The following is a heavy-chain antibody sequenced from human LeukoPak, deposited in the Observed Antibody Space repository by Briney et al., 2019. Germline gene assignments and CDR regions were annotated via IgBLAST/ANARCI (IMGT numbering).Heavy chain of an antibody. Sequence: PSETLSLTCTVSGGSISSYYWSWLRQPPGKGLEWLGYIYYSGSTNYNPSLKSRVTISVDTSKNQFSLKLSSVTAADTAVYYCASWDWVERLDYWGQGTLVTVSS. CDR1: GGSISSYY. CDR2: IYYSGST. V-gene: IGHV4-59*01. CDR3: ASWDWVERLDY. J-gene: IGHJ4*02. D-gene: IGHD1-1*01.